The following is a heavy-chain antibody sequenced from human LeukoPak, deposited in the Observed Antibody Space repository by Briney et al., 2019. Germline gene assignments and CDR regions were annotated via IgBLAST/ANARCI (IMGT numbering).Heavy chain of an antibody. CDR1: GGSFSGYY. Sequence: SETLSLTCAVYGGSFSGYYWSWIRQPPGKGLEWIGEINHSGSTNYNPSLKSRVTISVDTSKNQFSLKLSSVTAADTAVYHCARLKYSSGWFDYWGQGTLVTVSS. D-gene: IGHD6-19*01. J-gene: IGHJ4*02. CDR3: ARLKYSSGWFDY. V-gene: IGHV4-34*01. CDR2: INHSGST.